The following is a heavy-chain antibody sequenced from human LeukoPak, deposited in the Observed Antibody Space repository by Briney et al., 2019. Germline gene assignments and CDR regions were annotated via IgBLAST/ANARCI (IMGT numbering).Heavy chain of an antibody. CDR3: ARGSIFGPVDV. CDR2: MSSVSGSI. V-gene: IGHV3-21*01. Sequence: PGGSLRLSCAASGFTFSSYSMNWVRQAPGKGLEWVSCMSSVSGSIWYGDSVKGRFTISRDNAQNSLYLQMNSLGAEDTAVYYCARGSIFGPVDVWGKGTTVTVSS. J-gene: IGHJ6*04. D-gene: IGHD3-3*01. CDR1: GFTFSSYS.